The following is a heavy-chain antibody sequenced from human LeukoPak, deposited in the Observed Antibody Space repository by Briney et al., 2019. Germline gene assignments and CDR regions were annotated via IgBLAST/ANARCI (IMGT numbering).Heavy chain of an antibody. CDR3: AGFRSFDY. CDR2: IYSGGST. Sequence: PGGSLRLSCVVPGFTFSNYAMSWVRQAPGKGLEWVSVIYSGGSTYYADSVKGRFTISRDNSKNTLYLQMNSLRAEGTAVYYCAGFRSFDYWGQGTLVTVSS. J-gene: IGHJ4*02. V-gene: IGHV3-66*01. CDR1: GFTFSNYA.